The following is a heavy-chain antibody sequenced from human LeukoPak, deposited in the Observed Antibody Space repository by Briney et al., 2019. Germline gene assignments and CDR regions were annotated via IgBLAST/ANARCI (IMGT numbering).Heavy chain of an antibody. D-gene: IGHD2-15*01. CDR3: ARDEYCSADTCNYFDY. CDR1: GYSIRRGYY. V-gene: IGHV4-38-2*02. J-gene: IGHJ4*02. CDR2: VYHTGRT. Sequence: SETLSLSCAVSGYSIRRGYYWAWIRRSPGKGLEWIGSVYHTGRTYYNPSLKSRVTISVVTSKDQFSLRLTSVTAADTAVYYCARDEYCSADTCNYFDYWGRGILVTVSS.